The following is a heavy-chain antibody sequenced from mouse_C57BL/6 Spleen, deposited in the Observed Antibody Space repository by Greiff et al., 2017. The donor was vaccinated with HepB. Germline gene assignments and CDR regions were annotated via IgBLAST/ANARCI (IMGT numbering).Heavy chain of an antibody. V-gene: IGHV1-59*01. CDR1: GYTFTSYW. CDR2: IDPSDSYT. CDR3: AREDLYSNFNFDY. D-gene: IGHD2-5*01. J-gene: IGHJ2*01. Sequence: VQLQQPGAELVRPGTSVKLSCKASGYTFTSYWMHWVKQRPGQGLEWIGVIDPSDSYTNYNQKFKGKATLTVDTSSSTAYMQLSSLTSEDSAVYYCAREDLYSNFNFDYWGQGTTLTVSS.